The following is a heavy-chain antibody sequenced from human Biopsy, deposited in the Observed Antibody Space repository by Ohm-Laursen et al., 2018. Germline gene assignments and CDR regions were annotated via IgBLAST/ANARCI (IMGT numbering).Heavy chain of an antibody. V-gene: IGHV4-39*01. CDR2: IRTT. J-gene: IGHJ4*02. D-gene: IGHD4/OR15-4a*01. CDR1: GDSISSSTYY. Sequence: SEPLSLTCSVSGDSISSSTYYWGWIRQPPGKGLEWIGTIRTTYFRTSLKSRATISVQTPKNRFPLKLSSATAADTGVYYCAQTRNDYGGFYFDYWGRGTRVTVSS. CDR3: AQTRNDYGGFYFDY.